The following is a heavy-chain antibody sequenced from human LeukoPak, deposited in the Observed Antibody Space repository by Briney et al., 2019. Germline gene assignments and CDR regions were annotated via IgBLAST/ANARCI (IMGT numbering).Heavy chain of an antibody. J-gene: IGHJ6*03. Sequence: SETLSLTCTVSGGSISSGDYYWSWIRQPPGKGLEWIGYIYYSGSTNYNPSLKGRVTISVDTSKNHFSLKLSSVTAADTAVYYCAVDNDSTGYYFSMDVWGKGTTVTVSS. CDR2: IYYSGST. CDR1: GGSISSGDYY. V-gene: IGHV4-61*03. CDR3: AVDNDSTGYYFSMDV. D-gene: IGHD3-22*01.